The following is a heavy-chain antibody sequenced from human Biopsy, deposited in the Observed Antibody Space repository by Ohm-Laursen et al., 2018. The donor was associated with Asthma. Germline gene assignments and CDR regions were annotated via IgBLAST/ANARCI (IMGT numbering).Heavy chain of an antibody. Sequence: RSLRLSCAASGFSFSEFVMHWVRQAPGKGLEWAAVISYDGSTKYYADSVKGRFTISRDNSRNTLHLEMNSLRAEDTAVYYCARDGPELPTELDYWGPGTLVTVSS. CDR2: ISYDGSTK. CDR3: ARDGPELPTELDY. J-gene: IGHJ4*02. V-gene: IGHV3-30*03. D-gene: IGHD1-14*01. CDR1: GFSFSEFV.